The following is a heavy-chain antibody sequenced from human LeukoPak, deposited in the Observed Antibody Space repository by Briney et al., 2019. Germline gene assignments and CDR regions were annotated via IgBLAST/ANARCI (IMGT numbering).Heavy chain of an antibody. D-gene: IGHD6-13*01. J-gene: IGHJ4*02. Sequence: ASVKVSCKASGYTFTSYDINWVRQATGQGLEWMGWMNPNSGNTGYTQKFQGRVTMTRNTSISTAYMELSRLRSDDTAVYYCAREAPGGSSWYYFDYWGQGTLVTVSS. CDR3: AREAPGGSSWYYFDY. V-gene: IGHV1-8*01. CDR1: GYTFTSYD. CDR2: MNPNSGNT.